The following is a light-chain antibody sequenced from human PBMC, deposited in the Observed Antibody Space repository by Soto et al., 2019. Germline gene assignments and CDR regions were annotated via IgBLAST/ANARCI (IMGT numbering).Light chain of an antibody. J-gene: IGKJ1*01. CDR2: GAS. V-gene: IGKV3-20*01. Sequence: ENVLTQSPGTLSLSPGERATLSCRASESVSSIYVAWYQQKPGQAPRLLIYGASSRATGIPDRFSGSGSGTDFTLTISRLEPEDFAVYYCQQYGSSPRTFGQGTKVDIK. CDR1: ESVSSIY. CDR3: QQYGSSPRT.